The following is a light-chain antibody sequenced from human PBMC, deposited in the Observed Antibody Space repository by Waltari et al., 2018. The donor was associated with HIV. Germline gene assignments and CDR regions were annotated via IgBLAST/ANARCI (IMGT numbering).Light chain of an antibody. CDR2: WAS. Sequence: IVMTQSPDSLTVSLGERATINCTSSHSLLYASNNKNFLAWYQQKPGQPPKLLINWASTRESGVPDRFSGSGSETGFTLTISSLQAEDVAIYYCHQYYSIPRTFGQGTKLEI. J-gene: IGKJ1*01. CDR3: HQYYSIPRT. V-gene: IGKV4-1*01. CDR1: HSLLYASNNKNF.